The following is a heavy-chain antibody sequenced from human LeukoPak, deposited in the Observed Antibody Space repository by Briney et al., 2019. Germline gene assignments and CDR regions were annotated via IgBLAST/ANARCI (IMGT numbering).Heavy chain of an antibody. CDR1: AGSIGTYF. J-gene: IGHJ6*03. CDR3: ARHIGGGIEDMDV. V-gene: IGHV4-59*08. CDR2: IYVTGST. D-gene: IGHD3-16*02. Sequence: SQSLSLTHTLDAGSIGTYFWSWNRHPPRNRLEWIGYIYVTGSTRYNPYLQSRVTISVDTSRNQFFLKMSSVTAADTAVYYCARHIGGGIEDMDVWGKGTKVTVSS.